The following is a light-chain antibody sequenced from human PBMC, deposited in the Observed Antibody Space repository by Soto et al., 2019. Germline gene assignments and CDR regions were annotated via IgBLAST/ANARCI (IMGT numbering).Light chain of an antibody. V-gene: IGKV3-20*01. CDR1: QSVSSSY. CDR2: GAS. J-gene: IGKJ1*01. Sequence: EIVLTQSPGTLSLSPGERATPSCRASQSVSSSYLAWYQQKPGQAPRLLIYGASSRATGIPDRFSGSGSGTDFTLTISRLEPEDFAVYYCQHYNNWPPWTFGQGTKVDIK. CDR3: QHYNNWPPWT.